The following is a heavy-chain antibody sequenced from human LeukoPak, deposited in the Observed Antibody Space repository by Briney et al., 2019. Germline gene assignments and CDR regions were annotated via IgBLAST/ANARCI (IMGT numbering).Heavy chain of an antibody. V-gene: IGHV3-48*04. CDR2: ISSSGSTI. J-gene: IGHJ6*04. CDR1: GLTFSNYW. Sequence: GGSLRLSCAVSGLTFSNYWMHGVRQAPGKGLEWVSYISSSGSTIYYADSVKGRFTISRDNAKNSLYLQMNSLRAEDTAVYYCAELGITMIGGVWGKGTTVTISS. D-gene: IGHD3-10*02. CDR3: AELGITMIGGV.